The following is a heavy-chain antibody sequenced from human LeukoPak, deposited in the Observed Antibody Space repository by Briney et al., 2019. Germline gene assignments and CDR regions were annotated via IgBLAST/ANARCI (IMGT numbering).Heavy chain of an antibody. D-gene: IGHD3-22*01. Sequence: GGSLRLSCAASGLTFSSYAMPWVRQAPGKGLEWVAVISYGGSNKYYADSVKGRFTISRDNSKTTLYLQMNSLRAEDTAVYYCARTQKMGVMYYYDSSGYSRHFDYWGQGTLVTVSS. CDR3: ARTQKMGVMYYYDSSGYSRHFDY. CDR1: GLTFSSYA. J-gene: IGHJ4*02. CDR2: ISYGGSNK. V-gene: IGHV3-30-3*01.